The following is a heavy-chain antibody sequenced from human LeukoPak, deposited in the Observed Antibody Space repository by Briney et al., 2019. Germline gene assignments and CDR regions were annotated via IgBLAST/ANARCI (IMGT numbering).Heavy chain of an antibody. D-gene: IGHD4-17*01. CDR2: IIPIFGTA. J-gene: IGHJ2*01. V-gene: IGHV1-69*13. CDR3: ARGIDPDYGETPEGYWYFDL. CDR1: GGTFSSYA. Sequence: ASVKVSCKASGGTFSSYAISWVRQAPGQGLEWMGGIIPIFGTANYAQKFQGRVTITADESTSTAYMELSSLRSEDTAVYYCARGIDPDYGETPEGYWYFDLWGRGTLVTVSS.